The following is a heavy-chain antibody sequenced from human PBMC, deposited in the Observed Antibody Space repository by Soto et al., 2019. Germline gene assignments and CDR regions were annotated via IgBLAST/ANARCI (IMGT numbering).Heavy chain of an antibody. J-gene: IGHJ5*02. CDR1: GYTFTGYY. D-gene: IGHD3-22*01. V-gene: IGHV1-2*04. CDR3: ARGGIVVVMPEAWFDP. Sequence: QVQLVQSGAEVKKPGASVKVSCKASGYTFTGYYMHWVRQAPGQGLEWMGWINPNSGGTNYAQKFQGWVTMTRDTSISTAYMELSRLRSDDTAVYDCARGGIVVVMPEAWFDPWGQGTLVTVSS. CDR2: INPNSGGT.